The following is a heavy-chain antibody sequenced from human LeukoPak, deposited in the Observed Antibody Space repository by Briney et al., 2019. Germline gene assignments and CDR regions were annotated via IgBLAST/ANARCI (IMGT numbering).Heavy chain of an antibody. CDR3: ARDLRGEYCSSTSGDWCAFDI. V-gene: IGHV1-69*05. D-gene: IGHD2-2*01. J-gene: IGHJ3*02. Sequence: GASVKVSCKASGGTFSSYAISWVRQAPGQGLEWMGGIIPIFGTANYAQKFQGRVTITTDESTSTAYTELSSLRSEDTAVYYCARDLRGEYCSSTSGDWCAFDIWGQGTMVTVSS. CDR2: IIPIFGTA. CDR1: GGTFSSYA.